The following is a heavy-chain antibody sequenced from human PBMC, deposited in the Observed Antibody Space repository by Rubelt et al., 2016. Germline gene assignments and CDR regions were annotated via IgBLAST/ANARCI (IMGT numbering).Heavy chain of an antibody. CDR1: GGSFSGYY. V-gene: IGHV4-34*01. J-gene: IGHJ6*02. Sequence: QLQLQESGPGLVKPSETLSLTCAVYGGSFSGYYWSWIRQPPGKGLEWIGEINHSGSTNYNPSLKSGVTISVDTSKNQFSLKLSSVTAADTAVYYCAKGGYEPYYYYGMDVWGQGTTVTVSS. D-gene: IGHD5-12*01. CDR2: INHSGST. CDR3: AKGGYEPYYYYGMDV.